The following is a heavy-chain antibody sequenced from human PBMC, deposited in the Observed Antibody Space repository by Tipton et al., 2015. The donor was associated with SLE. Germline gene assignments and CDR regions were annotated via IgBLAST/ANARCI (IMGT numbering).Heavy chain of an antibody. D-gene: IGHD7-27*01. CDR1: GGSISSYY. V-gene: IGHV4-59*12. Sequence: GLVKPSETLSLTCKVSGGSISSYYWSWIRQPPGKGLEWIGYIYYSGSTYYTPSLKSRLTISVDTSKSQFSLRLSSVTAADTAVYFCARLRMGNWYFDLWGRGTLVTVSS. J-gene: IGHJ2*01. CDR3: ARLRMGNWYFDL. CDR2: IYYSGST.